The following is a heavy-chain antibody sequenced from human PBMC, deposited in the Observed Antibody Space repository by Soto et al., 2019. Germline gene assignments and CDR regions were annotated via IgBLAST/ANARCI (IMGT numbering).Heavy chain of an antibody. J-gene: IGHJ4*02. CDR1: RGAFSGYY. D-gene: IGHD3-10*01. V-gene: IGHV4-34*01. CDR2: INHSGST. CDR3: ARGGWFGELYGDYFYY. Sequence: SETLSLTCAVYRGAFSGYYWIWIRQPPGKGLEWIGEINHSGSTNYNQSLKRRVTISVDTSKNQFSLKLSSVTAADTAVYYCARGGWFGELYGDYFYYWGQGTLVTVSS.